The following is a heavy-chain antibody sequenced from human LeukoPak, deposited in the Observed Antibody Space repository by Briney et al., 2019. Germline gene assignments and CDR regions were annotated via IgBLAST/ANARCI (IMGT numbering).Heavy chain of an antibody. D-gene: IGHD3-9*01. V-gene: IGHV4-38-2*02. CDR2: IYYSGST. CDR1: GYSISSGYY. Sequence: PSETLSLTCAVSGYSISSGYYWGWIRQPPGKGLELIGSIYYSGSTYYNPSLKSRVTISVDTSKNQFSLKLSSVTAADTAVYYCAIDRWYDILTGYYGRSANWFDPWGQGTLVTVSS. CDR3: AIDRWYDILTGYYGRSANWFDP. J-gene: IGHJ5*02.